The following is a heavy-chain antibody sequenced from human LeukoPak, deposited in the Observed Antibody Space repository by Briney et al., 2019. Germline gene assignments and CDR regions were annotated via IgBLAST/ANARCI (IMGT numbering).Heavy chain of an antibody. J-gene: IGHJ4*02. CDR1: GFTFSSYS. D-gene: IGHD1-14*01. CDR2: ISSSSSYI. V-gene: IGHV3-21*01. CDR3: ARGTLNIPGEHGAFDY. Sequence: GGSLRLSCAASGFTFSSYSVNWVRQAPGKGLEWVSSISSSSSYIYYADSVKGRFTISRDNAKNSLYLQMNSLRAEDTAVYYCARGTLNIPGEHGAFDYWGQGTLVTVSS.